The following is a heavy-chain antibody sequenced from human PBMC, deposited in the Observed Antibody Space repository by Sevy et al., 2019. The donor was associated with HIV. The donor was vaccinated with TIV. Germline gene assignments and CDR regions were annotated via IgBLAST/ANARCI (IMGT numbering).Heavy chain of an antibody. Sequence: GGSLRLSCTASGFTFSDFAIHWVRRAPGKGLEYVSAISSNGHSTYYANSVKGRFTISRDNSKNTLYLQMGSLRDEDRAIYYCARIRQCGGDCYFWGGAAFDLWGQGTMVTVSS. D-gene: IGHD2-21*02. CDR1: GFTFSDFA. V-gene: IGHV3-64*01. J-gene: IGHJ3*01. CDR2: ISSNGHST. CDR3: ARIRQCGGDCYFWGGAAFDL.